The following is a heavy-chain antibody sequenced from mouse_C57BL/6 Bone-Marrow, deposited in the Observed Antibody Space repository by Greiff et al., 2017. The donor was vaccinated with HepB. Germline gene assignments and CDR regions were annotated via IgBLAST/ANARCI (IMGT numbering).Heavy chain of an antibody. Sequence: QVQLQQSGAELVRPGASVTLSCKASGYTFTDYEMHWVKQTPVHGLEWIGAIDPETGGTAYNQKFKGKAILTADISSSTAYMELRSLTSEDSAVYYCTGREAYYYGSSPYYFDYWGQGTTLTVSS. V-gene: IGHV1-15*01. CDR1: GYTFTDYE. CDR2: IDPETGGT. J-gene: IGHJ2*01. D-gene: IGHD1-1*01. CDR3: TGREAYYYGSSPYYFDY.